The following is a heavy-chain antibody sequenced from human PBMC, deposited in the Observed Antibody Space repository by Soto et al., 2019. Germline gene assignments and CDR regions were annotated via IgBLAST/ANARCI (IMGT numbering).Heavy chain of an antibody. CDR3: ARGIGELWFPNYYYYMDV. CDR2: IYYSGST. Sequence: QVQLQESGPGLVKPSETLSLTCTVSGGSISSYYWSWIRQPPGKGLEWIGYIYYSGSTNYNPSLKSRVTISVDTSKNQFSLKLSSVTAADTAVYYCARGIGELWFPNYYYYMDVWGKGTTVTVSS. D-gene: IGHD5-18*01. CDR1: GGSISSYY. J-gene: IGHJ6*03. V-gene: IGHV4-59*01.